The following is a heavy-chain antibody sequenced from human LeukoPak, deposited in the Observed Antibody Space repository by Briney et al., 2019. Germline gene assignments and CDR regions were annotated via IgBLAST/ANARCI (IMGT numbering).Heavy chain of an antibody. CDR1: GASINNYY. D-gene: IGHD6-25*01. CDR2: IYYSGST. Sequence: SETLSLTCTVSGASINNYYWTWIRQPPGKGLEWIGFIYYSGSTNYNPSLKSRVTISVDTSRNQFSLKLSSVTAADTAVYYCASYPATGAYFDYWGQGTLVTVSS. CDR3: ASYPATGAYFDY. J-gene: IGHJ4*02. V-gene: IGHV4-59*01.